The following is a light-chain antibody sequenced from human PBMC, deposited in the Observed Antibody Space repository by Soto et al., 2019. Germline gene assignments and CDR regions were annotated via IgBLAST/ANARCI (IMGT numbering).Light chain of an antibody. CDR3: QQRSNWPLT. Sequence: EIVLTQSPATLSLSPGERATLSCRASQSVSSYLAWYQQKPGQAPRLLIYDASNRATGSPARFSGSGSGTDFTLTISSREPEDFAGYYCQQRSNWPLTFGGGTKVEIK. J-gene: IGKJ4*01. V-gene: IGKV3-11*01. CDR2: DAS. CDR1: QSVSSY.